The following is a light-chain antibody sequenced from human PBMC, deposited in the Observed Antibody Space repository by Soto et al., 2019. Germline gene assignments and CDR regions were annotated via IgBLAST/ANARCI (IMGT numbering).Light chain of an antibody. CDR2: EVN. CDR1: SSDVGGYNY. V-gene: IGLV2-14*01. J-gene: IGLJ1*01. Sequence: QSVLIQPASVSGSPGQSITISCTGSSSDVGGYNYVSWYQQHPGKAPKLMIYEVNYRPSGVSNRFSGSKSGNTASLTISGLQAEDEADYYCSAYTSSDTGVFGTGTKVTV. CDR3: SAYTSSDTGV.